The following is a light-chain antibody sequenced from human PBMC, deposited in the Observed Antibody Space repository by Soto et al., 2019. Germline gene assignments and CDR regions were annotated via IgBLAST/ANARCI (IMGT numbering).Light chain of an antibody. CDR3: QQYFSIPRT. V-gene: IGKV4-1*01. CDR1: QGILYSSNNQNY. CDR2: WAS. Sequence: DIVMTQSPDLLAVSLGERATINCKSSQGILYSSNNQNYLGWYQQKPGQSPKLLIYWASTRASGVPDRFSGSGSGTDFTLTISGLQAEDVAVYYCQQYFSIPRTFGQGTKVDI. J-gene: IGKJ1*01.